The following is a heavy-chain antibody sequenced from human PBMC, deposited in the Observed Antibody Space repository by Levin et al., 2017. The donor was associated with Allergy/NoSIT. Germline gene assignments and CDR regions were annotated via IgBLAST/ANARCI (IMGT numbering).Heavy chain of an antibody. V-gene: IGHV1-69*06. Sequence: KISCKASGGTFSSYAISWVRQAPGQGLEWMGGIIPIFGTANYAQKFQGRVTITADKSTSTAYMELSSLRSEDTAVYYCARDFSSEGYCSGGSCYQGVGWFDPWGQGTLVTVSS. CDR1: GGTFSSYA. J-gene: IGHJ5*02. D-gene: IGHD2-15*01. CDR3: ARDFSSEGYCSGGSCYQGVGWFDP. CDR2: IIPIFGTA.